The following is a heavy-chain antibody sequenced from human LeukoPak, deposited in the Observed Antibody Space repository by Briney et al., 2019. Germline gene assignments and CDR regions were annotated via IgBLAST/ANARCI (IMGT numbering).Heavy chain of an antibody. CDR1: GFTFSSYA. J-gene: IGHJ4*02. V-gene: IGHV3-7*01. D-gene: IGHD2-15*01. Sequence: GGSLRLSCAASGFTFSSYAMHWVRQAPGKGLEWVANIKQDGSEKYYVDSVKGRFTISRDNAKNSLYLQMNSLRAEDTAVYYCARELVVVVAATLDYWGQGTLVTVSS. CDR2: IKQDGSEK. CDR3: ARELVVVVAATLDY.